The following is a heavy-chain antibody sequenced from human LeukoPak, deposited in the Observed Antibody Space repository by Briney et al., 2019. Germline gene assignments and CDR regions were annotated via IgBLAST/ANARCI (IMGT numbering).Heavy chain of an antibody. CDR3: ARAVSVSPWLGDFSFDY. CDR1: GGSFSGYY. J-gene: IGHJ4*02. CDR2: INHSGST. D-gene: IGHD1-26*01. Sequence: SETLSLTCAVYGGSFSGYYWSWIRQPPGKGLEWIGEINHSGSTNYNPSLKSRVTISVDTSKNQFSLKLSSVTAADTAVYYCARAVSVSPWLGDFSFDYWGQGTLVTVSS. V-gene: IGHV4-34*01.